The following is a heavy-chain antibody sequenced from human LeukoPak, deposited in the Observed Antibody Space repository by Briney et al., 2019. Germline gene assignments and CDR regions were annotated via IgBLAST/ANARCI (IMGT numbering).Heavy chain of an antibody. CDR2: MNPKSANT. V-gene: IGHV1-8*02. D-gene: IGHD6-13*01. J-gene: IGHJ6*03. CDR3: ARVASAAAGTVSYYYYYMDV. CDR1: GYTFTSYS. Sequence: VASVKVSCKASGYTFTSYSVNWVRQATGQGLEWMGWMNPKSANTAYARKFQGRVTMTTDTSTSTAYMELRSLRSDDTAVYYCARVASAAAGTVSYYYYYMDVWGKGTTVTVSS.